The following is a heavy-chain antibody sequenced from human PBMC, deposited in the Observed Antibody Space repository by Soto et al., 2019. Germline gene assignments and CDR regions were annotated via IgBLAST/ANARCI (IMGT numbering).Heavy chain of an antibody. CDR2: IIPILGIA. J-gene: IGHJ3*02. V-gene: IGHV1-69*08. D-gene: IGHD6-13*01. Sequence: QVQLVESGAEVKNPGSSVKVSCKASGGTFSSYTISWVRQAPGQGLEWMGRIIPILGIANYAQKFQGRVTITADKSTSTAYMELSSLRSEDTAVYYCARDPRGVFRIGTADAFDIWGQGTKVTVSS. CDR3: ARDPRGVFRIGTADAFDI. CDR1: GGTFSSYT.